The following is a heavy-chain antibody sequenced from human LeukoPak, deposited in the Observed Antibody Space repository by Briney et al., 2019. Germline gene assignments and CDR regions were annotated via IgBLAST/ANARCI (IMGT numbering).Heavy chain of an antibody. CDR2: IYYSGST. CDR3: ARKQWVEYYFES. J-gene: IGHJ4*02. Sequence: SETLSLTCTVSGGSISSSSYYWGWIRQPPGKGLEWIGSIYYSGSTYYNPSLKSRVTISVDTSKNQFSLKLSSVTAADTAVYYCARKQWVEYYFESWGQGTLVTVSS. CDR1: GGSISSSSYY. D-gene: IGHD6-19*01. V-gene: IGHV4-39*01.